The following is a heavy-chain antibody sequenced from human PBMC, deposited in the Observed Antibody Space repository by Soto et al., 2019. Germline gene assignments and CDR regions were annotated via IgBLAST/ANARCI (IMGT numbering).Heavy chain of an antibody. D-gene: IGHD6-19*01. CDR3: ARSLGRGWTPY. J-gene: IGHJ4*02. CDR2: IIPVFNTT. V-gene: IGHV1-69*06. Sequence: QVHLVQSEAEVKKPGSSVKVSCKASGGTFSSYTVSWVRQAPGQGLEWVGGIIPVFNTTYYAQKFQGRVTILADKSTSTAYMEVSNLRSEDTAVYYCARSLGRGWTPYWGQGTLVTVSS. CDR1: GGTFSSYT.